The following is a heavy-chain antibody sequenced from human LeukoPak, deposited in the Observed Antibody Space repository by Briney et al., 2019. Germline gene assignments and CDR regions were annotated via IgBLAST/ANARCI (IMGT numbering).Heavy chain of an antibody. CDR3: ARGGIVLMVYAIHHYFFDY. CDR1: GYTFTSYY. V-gene: IGHV1-46*01. CDR2: INPSGGST. Sequence: ASLKVSCKASGYTFTSYYMHWVRQAPGQGLEWMGIINPSGGSTSYAQKFQGRVTMTRDTSTSTVYMELSSLRSEDTAVYYCARGGIVLMVYAIHHYFFDYWGQGTLVTVSS. J-gene: IGHJ4*02. D-gene: IGHD2-8*01.